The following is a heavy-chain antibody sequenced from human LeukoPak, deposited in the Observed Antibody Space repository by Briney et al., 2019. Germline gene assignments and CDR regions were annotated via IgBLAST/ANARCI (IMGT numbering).Heavy chain of an antibody. CDR2: INPNSGGT. CDR3: AREKELVL. CDR1: GYTFTGYS. Sequence: ASVKVSCKASGYTFTGYSMHWVRQAPGQGLEWMGWINPNSGGTNYAQKFRGRVTMTRDTSINTAYMELSSLRSDDTAVYYCAREKELVLWGQGTLVTVSS. J-gene: IGHJ5*02. V-gene: IGHV1-2*02.